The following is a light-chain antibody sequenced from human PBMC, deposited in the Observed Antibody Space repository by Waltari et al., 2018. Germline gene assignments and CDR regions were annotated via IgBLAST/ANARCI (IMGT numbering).Light chain of an antibody. CDR3: QQYGSSPRYT. V-gene: IGKV3-20*01. CDR1: QSVSSSY. CDR2: GAS. J-gene: IGKJ2*01. Sequence: EIVLTQSPGTLPLSPGERATLSCSASQSVSSSYLAWYQQKPGQAPRLLIYGASSRATGIPDRFSGSGSGTDFTLTISRLEPEDFAVYYCQQYGSSPRYTFGQGTKLEIK.